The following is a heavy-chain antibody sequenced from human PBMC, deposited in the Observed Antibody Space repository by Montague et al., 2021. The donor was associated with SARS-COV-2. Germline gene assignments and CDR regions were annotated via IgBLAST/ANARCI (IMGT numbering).Heavy chain of an antibody. J-gene: IGHJ1*01. CDR2: INRIGHT. D-gene: IGHD3-10*02. Sequence: SETLSLTCAVYGGSFGVHYWSWVRQPPGKGLEWIGEINRIGHTNYNPSLESRFTISVDTSKNQFSLKLSSVTAADTAVYYCAEGFTSCSGAGYWGQGTPVTVS. CDR1: GGSFGVHY. V-gene: IGHV4-34*01. CDR3: AEGFTSCSGAGY.